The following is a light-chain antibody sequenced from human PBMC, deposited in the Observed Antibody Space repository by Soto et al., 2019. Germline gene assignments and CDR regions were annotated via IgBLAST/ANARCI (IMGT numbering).Light chain of an antibody. CDR1: QSVSSS. Sequence: EIVLTQSPATLSLSPGERATLSCRASQSVSSSLAWYQQKPGQAPRLLIYDASHRATGIPARFSGSGSGTDFTLTISSLEPEDFAAYYCQQRSNWPYTFGQGTKLEIK. J-gene: IGKJ2*01. V-gene: IGKV3-11*01. CDR2: DAS. CDR3: QQRSNWPYT.